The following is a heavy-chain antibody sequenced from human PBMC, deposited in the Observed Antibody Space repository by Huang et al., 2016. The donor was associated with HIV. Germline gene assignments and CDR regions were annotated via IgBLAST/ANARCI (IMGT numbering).Heavy chain of an antibody. CDR1: GYSFSSFG. V-gene: IGHV1-18*01. Sequence: QEHLEQSGAEVKKPGASVTVSCKASGYSFSSFGISWVRQAPGHGLEWMGWISSYNHKTIYAQKFRGRGTMTTDTSTSTAYMELRSLRSDDTAVYYCTKKNVDDFWSESYTGGAFHVWGQGTVVTVSS. D-gene: IGHD3-3*01. CDR2: ISSYNHKT. CDR3: TKKNVDDFWSESYTGGAFHV. J-gene: IGHJ3*01.